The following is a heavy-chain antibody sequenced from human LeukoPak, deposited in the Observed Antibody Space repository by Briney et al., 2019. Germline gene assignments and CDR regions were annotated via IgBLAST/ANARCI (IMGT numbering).Heavy chain of an antibody. CDR3: SRGGVFHGFDI. V-gene: IGHV3-74*01. CDR2: IDSDGGGT. CDR1: GFTFSSYW. Sequence: GGSLRLSCAASGFTFSSYWMHWARQAPGKGLVWVSRIDSDGGGTIYADSVKGRFTISRDNAKNTLYLQMDSLRAEDTAAYYCSRGGVFHGFDIWGQGTMVTVSS. D-gene: IGHD2-21*01. J-gene: IGHJ3*02.